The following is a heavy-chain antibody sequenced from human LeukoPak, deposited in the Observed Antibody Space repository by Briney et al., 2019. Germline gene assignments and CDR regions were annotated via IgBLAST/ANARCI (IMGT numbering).Heavy chain of an antibody. Sequence: GGSLRLSCAASGFTFSSYAMSWVRQAPGKGLEWVSAISGSGGSTSYADSVKGRFTISRDNSKNTLYLQMNSLRAEDTAVYYCAKDHYGDYLSPLDYWGQGTLVTVSS. J-gene: IGHJ4*02. V-gene: IGHV3-23*01. CDR3: AKDHYGDYLSPLDY. D-gene: IGHD4-17*01. CDR1: GFTFSSYA. CDR2: ISGSGGST.